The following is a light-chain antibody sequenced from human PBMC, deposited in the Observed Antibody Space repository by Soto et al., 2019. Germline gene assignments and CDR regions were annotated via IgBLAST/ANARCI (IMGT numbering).Light chain of an antibody. V-gene: IGKV3-15*01. CDR3: QQYNNWPPI. CDR2: GAS. J-gene: IGKJ5*01. Sequence: MTPAEHTLSVSRGARATLSCSASQSVSSNLAWYQQKPGQAPRLLIYGASTRATGIPARFSGSGSGTEFTLTISSLQSEDFAVYYCQQYNNWPPIFGQGTHLEIK. CDR1: QSVSSN.